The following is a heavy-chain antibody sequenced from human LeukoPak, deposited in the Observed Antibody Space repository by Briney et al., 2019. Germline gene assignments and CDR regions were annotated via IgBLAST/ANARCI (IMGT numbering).Heavy chain of an antibody. D-gene: IGHD2-15*01. J-gene: IGHJ5*02. Sequence: ASVTVSCTASGYTVTSYGISWGRQAPGQGLEWMGWISAYNGNTNYAQKLQGRVTMTTDTSTSTDYMELRSLTSDDTAVYDCARDTEVVVAARGWFDPWGQGTLVTVSS. V-gene: IGHV1-18*01. CDR3: ARDTEVVVAARGWFDP. CDR1: GYTVTSYG. CDR2: ISAYNGNT.